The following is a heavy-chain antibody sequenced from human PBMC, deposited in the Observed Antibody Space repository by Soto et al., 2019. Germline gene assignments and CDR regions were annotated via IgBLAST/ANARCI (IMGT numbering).Heavy chain of an antibody. CDR2: IYYSGST. V-gene: IGHV4-31*03. CDR3: AQSYGDYVGNWFDP. Sequence: PSETLSLTCTVSGGSISSGGYYWSWIRQHPGKGLEWIGYIYYSGSTYYNPSLKSRVTISVDTSKNQFSLKLSSVTAADTAVYYCAQSYGDYVGNWFDPWGQGXLVTVYS. D-gene: IGHD4-17*01. CDR1: GGSISSGGYY. J-gene: IGHJ5*02.